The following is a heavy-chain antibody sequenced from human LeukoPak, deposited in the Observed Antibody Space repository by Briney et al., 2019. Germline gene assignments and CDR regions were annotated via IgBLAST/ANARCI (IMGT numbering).Heavy chain of an antibody. Sequence: SETLSLTCIVSGVSIISSNYYWGWFRQPPGKSLEWIASVFYTGSTRHNPSLKSRVTISIDTSKNEFSLNLSSVTAEDTAVYYCARRLGSSADGILKYYFDYWGQGTLVTVSS. J-gene: IGHJ4*02. CDR3: ARRLGSSADGILKYYFDY. CDR1: GVSIISSNYY. D-gene: IGHD6-13*01. V-gene: IGHV4-39*01. CDR2: VFYTGST.